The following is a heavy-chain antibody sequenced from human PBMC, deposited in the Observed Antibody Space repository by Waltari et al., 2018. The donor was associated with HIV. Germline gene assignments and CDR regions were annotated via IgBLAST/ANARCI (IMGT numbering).Heavy chain of an antibody. CDR1: GLRLGGSD. Sequence: QVRLVESGGGVVQPGRSLRLSCEASGLRLGGSDMQWVRQTPDKGLEWVAGISFEGAKKNYIDSVKGRFTVSRDNSKNTMYLQMNNLRPDDTAVYYCARDLAYSSTWPSYWGQGTLVTVSS. CDR3: ARDLAYSSTWPSY. D-gene: IGHD6-13*01. CDR2: ISFEGAKK. J-gene: IGHJ4*02. V-gene: IGHV3-30*03.